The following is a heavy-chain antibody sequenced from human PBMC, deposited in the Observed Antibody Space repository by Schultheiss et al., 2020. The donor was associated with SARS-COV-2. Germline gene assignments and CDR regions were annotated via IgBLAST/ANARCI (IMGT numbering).Heavy chain of an antibody. CDR3: ARGIGTIIPTALSLRFFYSYHIDV. Sequence: SETLSLTCDVSGGSITSSYWWSWVRQPPGKGLEWIGDVFYFGNTNYNPSLRSRLTISVDKSKNQFFLKLTSVTAADTAVFYCARGIGTIIPTALSLRFFYSYHIDVWGKGTTVTVSS. J-gene: IGHJ6*03. CDR2: VFYFGNT. D-gene: IGHD2-2*01. V-gene: IGHV4-4*02. CDR1: GGSITSSYW.